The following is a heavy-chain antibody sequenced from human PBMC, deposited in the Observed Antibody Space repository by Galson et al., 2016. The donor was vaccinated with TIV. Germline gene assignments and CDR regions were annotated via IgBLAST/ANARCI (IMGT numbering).Heavy chain of an antibody. J-gene: IGHJ4*02. Sequence: SVKVSCKASGYTFSDYYMHWVRQAPGQGLEWMGWINPNSGFTNYAQKFQGRVTLTRDTSISTAYMELSRLKSDDTALYYCAREMTYCSGRSCSLFEYWGQGTLVTVSS. CDR2: INPNSGFT. CDR1: GYTFSDYY. V-gene: IGHV1-2*02. D-gene: IGHD2-15*01. CDR3: AREMTYCSGRSCSLFEY.